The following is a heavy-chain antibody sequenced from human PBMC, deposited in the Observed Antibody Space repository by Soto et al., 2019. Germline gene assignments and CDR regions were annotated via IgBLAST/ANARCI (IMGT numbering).Heavy chain of an antibody. CDR3: AKDVYYSSNWYDWFDP. CDR1: GFNFNSHA. CDR2: ISGSGGRT. J-gene: IGHJ5*02. D-gene: IGHD6-13*01. Sequence: EVQLLQSGGGLVQPGGSLRLACAASGFNFNSHAMSWVRQAPGKGLEWVSAISGSGGRTYYADSVKGRFTISRDNSKNTLYMQMNSPRAEDTAVYYCAKDVYYSSNWYDWFDPWGQGTLVTVSS. V-gene: IGHV3-23*01.